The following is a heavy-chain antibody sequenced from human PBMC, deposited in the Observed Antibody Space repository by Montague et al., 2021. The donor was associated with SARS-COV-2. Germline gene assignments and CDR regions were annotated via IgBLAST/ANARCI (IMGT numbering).Heavy chain of an antibody. Sequence: CAISGDSVSTHTTTWNWVRQSPSGHFEWLGRTYLRSKCYNDYAVSVKSRININPDTTKNQFSLQLKSVTPKDTAIYFCGRVFAPAGTFDFWGQGTLVTVSS. CDR1: GDSVSTHTTT. J-gene: IGHJ4*02. CDR2: TYLRSKCYN. V-gene: IGHV6-1*01. D-gene: IGHD6-13*01. CDR3: GRVFAPAGTFDF.